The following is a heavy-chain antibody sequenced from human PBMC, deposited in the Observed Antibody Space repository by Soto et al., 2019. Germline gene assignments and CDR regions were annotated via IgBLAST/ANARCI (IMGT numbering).Heavy chain of an antibody. CDR3: ARGGFSGYD. CDR1: GFTFSSYS. J-gene: IGHJ4*02. V-gene: IGHV3-48*01. CDR2: ISSSSSTI. D-gene: IGHD5-12*01. Sequence: EVQLVESGGGLVQPGGSLRLSCAASGFTFSSYSMNWVRQAPGKGLDWVSYISSSSSTIYYADSVKGRFTVYRDNAKNSLYLQMTSLRAEDTAVYYCARGGFSGYDWGQGTLVTVSS.